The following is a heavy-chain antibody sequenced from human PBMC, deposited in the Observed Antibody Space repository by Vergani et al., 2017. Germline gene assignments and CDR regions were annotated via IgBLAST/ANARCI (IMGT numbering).Heavy chain of an antibody. D-gene: IGHD2-21*01. Sequence: QVQLQESCPGLVKPSQTLSLTCTVSGGSFSTGGQSWTWLRQSAGKGLEWIGRIYTSGATNYNPSLRSRAIMSVDASNKQFSLKLPSVTAADTAVYYCARDGGEYDKDALDVWGQGTKVTVTS. CDR1: GGSFSTGGQS. V-gene: IGHV4-61*02. CDR2: IYTSGAT. J-gene: IGHJ3*01. CDR3: ARDGGEYDKDALDV.